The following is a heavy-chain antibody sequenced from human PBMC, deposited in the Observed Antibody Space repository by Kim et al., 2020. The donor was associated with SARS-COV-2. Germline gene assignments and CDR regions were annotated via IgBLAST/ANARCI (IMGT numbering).Heavy chain of an antibody. D-gene: IGHD2-15*01. CDR1: GFTFSSYA. CDR2: ISGSGGST. V-gene: IGHV3-23*01. CDR3: AKAGWWDIVVVVAASNDAFDI. Sequence: GGSLRLSCAASGFTFSSYAMSWVRQAPGKGLEWVSAISGSGGSTYYADSVKGRFTISRDNSKNTLYLQMNSLRAEDTAVYYCAKAGWWDIVVVVAASNDAFDIWGQGTMVTVSS. J-gene: IGHJ3*02.